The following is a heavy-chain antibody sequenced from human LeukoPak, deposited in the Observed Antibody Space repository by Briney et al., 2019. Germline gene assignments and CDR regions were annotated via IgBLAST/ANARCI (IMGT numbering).Heavy chain of an antibody. CDR2: IYYSGST. Sequence: SETLSLTCTVSGGSISSSSYYWGWIRQPPGKGLEWIGSIYYSGSTYYNPSLKSRVTISVDTSRNQFSLSLNSVTAADTAVYFCAKTTYSSSSPVDYWGQGILVTVAS. J-gene: IGHJ4*02. D-gene: IGHD6-6*01. CDR3: AKTTYSSSSPVDY. CDR1: GGSISSSSYY. V-gene: IGHV4-39*01.